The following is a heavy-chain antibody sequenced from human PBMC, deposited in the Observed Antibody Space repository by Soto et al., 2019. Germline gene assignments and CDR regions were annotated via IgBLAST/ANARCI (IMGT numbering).Heavy chain of an antibody. D-gene: IGHD6-13*01. CDR2: IYYSGST. Sequence: SETLSLTCTVSGGSISSGGYYWSWIRQHPGKGLEWIGYIYYSGSTYYNPSLKSRVTISVDTSKNQFSLKLSSVTAADTVVYYCARGAAAAEGWFDPWGQGTLVTVSS. V-gene: IGHV4-31*03. CDR3: ARGAAAAEGWFDP. J-gene: IGHJ5*02. CDR1: GGSISSGGYY.